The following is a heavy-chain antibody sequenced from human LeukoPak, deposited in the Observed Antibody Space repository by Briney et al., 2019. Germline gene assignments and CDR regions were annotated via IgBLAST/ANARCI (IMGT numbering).Heavy chain of an antibody. D-gene: IGHD5-18*01. Sequence: GGSLRLSCAASGFTFSGYDMHWVRQATGIGLEWVSGIGTAGDTYYPGSVKGRFTISRDNSKNTLYLQMNSLRAEDTAVYYCARGGEWIQLWFNYWGQGTLVTVSS. CDR2: IGTAGDT. CDR1: GFTFSGYD. J-gene: IGHJ4*02. CDR3: ARGGEWIQLWFNY. V-gene: IGHV3-13*01.